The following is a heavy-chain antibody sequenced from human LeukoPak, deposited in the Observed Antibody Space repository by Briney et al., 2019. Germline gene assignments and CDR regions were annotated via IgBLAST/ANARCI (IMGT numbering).Heavy chain of an antibody. V-gene: IGHV4-31*03. CDR1: GGSISSGGYY. D-gene: IGHD5-24*01. CDR3: ARSTAMATILSWFDP. CDR2: IYYSGST. Sequence: SETLSLTCTVSGGSISSGGYYWSWIRQHPGKGLEWIGYIYYSGSTYYNPSLKSRVTISVDTSKNQFSLKLSSVTAADTAVYYCARSTAMATILSWFDPWGQGTLVTVSS. J-gene: IGHJ5*02.